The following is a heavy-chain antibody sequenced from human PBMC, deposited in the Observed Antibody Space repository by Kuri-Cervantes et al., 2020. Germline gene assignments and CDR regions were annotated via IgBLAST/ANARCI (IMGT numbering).Heavy chain of an antibody. J-gene: IGHJ4*02. CDR1: GFTFSSYG. CDR2: ISYDGSNK. V-gene: IGHV3-30*03. Sequence: GESLKISCAASGFTFSSYGMHWVRQAPGKGLEWVAVISYDGSNKYYADSVKGRFTISRDNSKNTLYLQMNSLRAEDTAVYYCTTVPTYYYDSSGYKSFDYWGQGTLVNGSS. CDR3: TTVPTYYYDSSGYKSFDY. D-gene: IGHD3-22*01.